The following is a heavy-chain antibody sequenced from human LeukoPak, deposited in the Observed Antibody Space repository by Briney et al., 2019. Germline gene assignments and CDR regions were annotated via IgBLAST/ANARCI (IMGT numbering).Heavy chain of an antibody. V-gene: IGHV4-34*01. J-gene: IGHJ5*02. CDR2: IDHSGST. D-gene: IGHD3-22*01. CDR1: GGSFSGYY. Sequence: SETLSLTFVVYGGSFSGYYWSWIRQPPGKGLEWIGEIDHSGSTNYNPSLKSRVTISVDTSKNHFPLKLSSVTAADTAVYYCARGRRRGTSYYFLKWFDPWGQGTLVTVSA. CDR3: ARGRRRGTSYYFLKWFDP.